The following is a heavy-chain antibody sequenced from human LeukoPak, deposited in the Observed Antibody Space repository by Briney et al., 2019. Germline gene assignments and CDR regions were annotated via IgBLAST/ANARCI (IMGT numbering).Heavy chain of an antibody. D-gene: IGHD6-25*01. CDR3: AKAPGGVYYFDY. CDR2: ISGSGGST. CDR1: GFTFRSYA. V-gene: IGHV3-23*01. Sequence: GSLRLSCAASGFTFRSYAMSWVRQAPGKGLEWVSAISGSGGSTYYADSVKGRFTISRDNSKNTLYLQMNSLRAEDTAVYYCAKAPGGVYYFDYWGQGTLVTVSS. J-gene: IGHJ4*02.